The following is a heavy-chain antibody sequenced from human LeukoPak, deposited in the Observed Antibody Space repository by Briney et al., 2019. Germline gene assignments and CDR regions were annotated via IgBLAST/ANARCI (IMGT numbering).Heavy chain of an antibody. CDR1: GYSFTSYW. J-gene: IGHJ4*02. V-gene: IGHV5-51*01. CDR2: IYPGDSDV. D-gene: IGHD4-17*01. CDR3: ARSIYGDYGGFDY. Sequence: GESLKISCKGSGYSFTSYWIGWVRQMSGKGLEWMGIIYPGDSDVRYSPSFQGQVTISADKSISTAYLQWSSLKASDTAMYYCARSIYGDYGGFDYWGQGTLVTVSS.